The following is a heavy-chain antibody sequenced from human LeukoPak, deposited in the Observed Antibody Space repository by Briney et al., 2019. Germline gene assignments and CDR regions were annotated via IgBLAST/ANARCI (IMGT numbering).Heavy chain of an antibody. CDR2: IYYSGNT. Sequence: SSETLSLTCTVSGGSISSSSYYWGWIRQPPGKGLEWIGSIYYSGNTYYNPSLKSRVTISVDTSKNQFSLKLSSVTAADTAVYYCVSIREANWFDPWGQGTLVTVSS. CDR1: GGSISSSSYY. V-gene: IGHV4-39*01. D-gene: IGHD5-24*01. J-gene: IGHJ5*02. CDR3: VSIREANWFDP.